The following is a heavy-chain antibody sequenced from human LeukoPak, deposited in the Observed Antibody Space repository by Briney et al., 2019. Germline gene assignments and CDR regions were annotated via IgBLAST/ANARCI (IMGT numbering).Heavy chain of an antibody. V-gene: IGHV3-74*01. CDR1: GFTFSSYW. J-gene: IGHJ4*02. CDR3: AKGQVFQCDY. Sequence: PGGSLRLSCAASGFTFSSYWMHWVRQAPGKGLVWVSRVDYDGINTNYADSVKGRFTVSRDNAKNTLYLQMDSLRVEDTAVYYCAKGQVFQCDYWGQGTLVTVSS. D-gene: IGHD2/OR15-2a*01. CDR2: VDYDGINT.